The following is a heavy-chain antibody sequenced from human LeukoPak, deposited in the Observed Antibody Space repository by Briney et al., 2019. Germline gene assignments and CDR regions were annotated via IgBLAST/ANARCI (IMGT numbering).Heavy chain of an antibody. CDR1: GGSISSYC. V-gene: IGHV4-59*01. D-gene: IGHD6-6*01. Sequence: PSETLSLTCTVSGGSISSYCWSWIRQPPGKGLEWIGYIYYSGSTNYNPSLKSRVTISVDTSKNQFSLKLSSVTAADTAVYYCARGRIAARPYYYYMDVWGKGTTVTVSS. CDR3: ARGRIAARPYYYYMDV. J-gene: IGHJ6*03. CDR2: IYYSGST.